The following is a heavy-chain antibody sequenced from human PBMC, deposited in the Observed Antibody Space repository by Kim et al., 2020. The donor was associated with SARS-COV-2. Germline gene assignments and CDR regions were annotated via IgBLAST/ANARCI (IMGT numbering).Heavy chain of an antibody. CDR1: GGSISSSSYY. CDR3: ARVWAGAVAGEFDY. J-gene: IGHJ4*02. CDR2: INDSGST. D-gene: IGHD6-19*01. V-gene: IGHV4-39*07. Sequence: SETLSLTCTVSGGSISSSSYYWGWIRQTPGKGLEWIGTINDSGSTYYNPSLKSRVTISVGTSKKQFSLKVRSVTAADTALYYCARVWAGAVAGEFDYWGQGVLVTVSS.